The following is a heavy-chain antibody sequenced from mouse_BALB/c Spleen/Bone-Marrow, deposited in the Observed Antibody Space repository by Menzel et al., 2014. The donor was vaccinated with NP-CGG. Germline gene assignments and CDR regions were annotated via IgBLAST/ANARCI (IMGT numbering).Heavy chain of an antibody. D-gene: IGHD2-5*01. Sequence: VQLQQSGAELVRPXXSVXXXXKGSGYTFTDYAMHWVKQSHAESLEWIGVINTYFGDISYNQKFKGKATIAVDKTSRTVYMELARLTAEDSAIYHCARGYSNNYAMDYWGQGTSVTVSS. CDR2: INTYFGDI. J-gene: IGHJ4*01. V-gene: IGHV1S137*01. CDR3: ARGYSNNYAMDY. CDR1: GYTFTDYA.